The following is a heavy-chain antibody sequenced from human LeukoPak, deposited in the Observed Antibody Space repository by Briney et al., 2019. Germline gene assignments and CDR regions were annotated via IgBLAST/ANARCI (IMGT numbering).Heavy chain of an antibody. J-gene: IGHJ6*02. CDR1: GYTFTSYD. V-gene: IGHV1-8*01. Sequence: GASVKVSCKASGYTFTSYDINWVRQATGQGLEWMGWMNPNSGNTGYAQKFQGRVTMTRNTSISTAYMELSSLRSEDTAVYYCARGPGGYDILTGQDSGMDVWGQGTTVTVSS. CDR3: ARGPGGYDILTGQDSGMDV. CDR2: MNPNSGNT. D-gene: IGHD3-9*01.